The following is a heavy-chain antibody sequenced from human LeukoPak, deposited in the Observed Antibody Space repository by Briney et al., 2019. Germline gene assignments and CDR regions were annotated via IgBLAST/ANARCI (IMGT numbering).Heavy chain of an antibody. Sequence: SSETLSLTCTVSGGSISSYYWSWIRQPPGKGLEWIGYIYYSGSTNYNPSLKSRVTISVDTSKNQFSLKLSSVTAADTAVYYCAKHGSYDSSGYYQMGLDYWGQGTLVTVSS. D-gene: IGHD3-22*01. CDR1: GGSISSYY. CDR3: AKHGSYDSSGYYQMGLDY. J-gene: IGHJ4*02. CDR2: IYYSGST. V-gene: IGHV4-59*08.